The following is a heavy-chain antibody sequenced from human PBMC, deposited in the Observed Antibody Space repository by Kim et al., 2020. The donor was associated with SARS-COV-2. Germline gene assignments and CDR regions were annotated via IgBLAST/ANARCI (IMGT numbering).Heavy chain of an antibody. CDR3: TRRIAAAGTGAFDI. V-gene: IGHV5-51*01. J-gene: IGHJ3*02. D-gene: IGHD6-13*01. Sequence: SPSFQGQVTISADKSISTAHLQWSSLKASDTAMYYCTRRIAAAGTGAFDIWGQGTMVTVSS.